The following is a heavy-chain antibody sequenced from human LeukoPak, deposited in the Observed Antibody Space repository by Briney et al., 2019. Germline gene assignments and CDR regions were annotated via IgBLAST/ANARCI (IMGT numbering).Heavy chain of an antibody. Sequence: GGSLRLSCAASGFTFSSYAMSWVRQAPGKGLEWVSTISGSGGSTYYADSVKGRFTISRDNSKNTLYLQMNSLRAEDTAVYYCAKDCSSTSCYATGDYWGQGTLVTVSS. CDR1: GFTFSSYA. CDR2: ISGSGGST. CDR3: AKDCSSTSCYATGDY. J-gene: IGHJ4*02. V-gene: IGHV3-23*01. D-gene: IGHD2-2*01.